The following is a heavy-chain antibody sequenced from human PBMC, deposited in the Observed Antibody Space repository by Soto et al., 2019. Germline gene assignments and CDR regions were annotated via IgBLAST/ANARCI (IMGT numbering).Heavy chain of an antibody. CDR1: GFSLSTSGMR. CDR3: ARTHYYYDSSGYYYYWFDP. CDR2: IDWDDDK. J-gene: IGHJ5*02. Sequence: SGPTLVNPTQTLTLTCTFSGFSLSTSGMRVSWIRQPPGKALEWLARIDWDDDKFYSTSLKTRLTISKDTSKNQVVLTMTNTDPVDTATYYCARTHYYYDSSGYYYYWFDPWGQGTLVTVSS. V-gene: IGHV2-70*04. D-gene: IGHD3-22*01.